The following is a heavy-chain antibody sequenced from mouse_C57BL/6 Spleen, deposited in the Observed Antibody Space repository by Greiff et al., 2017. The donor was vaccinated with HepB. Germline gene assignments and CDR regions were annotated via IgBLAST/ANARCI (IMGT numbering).Heavy chain of an antibody. Sequence: QVQLQQSGAELVKPGASVKISCKASGYAFSSYWMNWVKQRPGKGLEWIGQIYPGDGDTNYNGKFKGKATLTADKSSSTAYMQLSSLTSEDSAVYFCAWLLPYCAMDVWGQGTSVTVSS. CDR1: GYAFSSYW. D-gene: IGHD2-3*01. J-gene: IGHJ4*01. CDR2: IYPGDGDT. V-gene: IGHV1-80*01. CDR3: AWLLPYCAMDV.